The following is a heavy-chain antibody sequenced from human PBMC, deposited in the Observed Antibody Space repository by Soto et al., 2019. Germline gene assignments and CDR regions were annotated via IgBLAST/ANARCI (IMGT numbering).Heavy chain of an antibody. CDR3: AKSVWHYDFWSGYPDY. CDR1: GFTFSSYA. Sequence: SGGSLRLSCAASGFTFSSYAMSWVRQAPGKGLEWVSAISGSGGSTYYADSVKGRFTISRDNSKNTLYLQMNSLRAEDTAVYYCAKSVWHYDFWSGYPDYWGQGTLVTVSS. D-gene: IGHD3-3*01. V-gene: IGHV3-23*01. CDR2: ISGSGGST. J-gene: IGHJ4*02.